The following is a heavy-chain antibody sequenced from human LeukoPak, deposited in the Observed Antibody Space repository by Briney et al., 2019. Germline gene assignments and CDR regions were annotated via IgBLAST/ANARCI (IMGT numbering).Heavy chain of an antibody. D-gene: IGHD6-6*01. V-gene: IGHV1-2*02. CDR2: TNPNTGGT. CDR3: ARVISARPNWFDP. Sequence: ASVKVSCKASGYTFTDYYIHWVRQAPGLGLEWMGWTNPNTGGTNYAQKFQGRVTMTTDTSINTAYMALSRLTSDDSAAYYCARVISARPNWFDPWGQGTLVTVSS. J-gene: IGHJ5*02. CDR1: GYTFTDYY.